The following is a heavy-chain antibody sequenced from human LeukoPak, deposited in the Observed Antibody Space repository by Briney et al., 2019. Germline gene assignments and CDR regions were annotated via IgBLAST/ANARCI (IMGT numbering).Heavy chain of an antibody. D-gene: IGHD5-12*01. CDR1: GFTFSSYA. CDR2: ISGSGGST. J-gene: IGHJ6*03. CDR3: AKGSRATAPHYYYYMDV. Sequence: GGSLRLSCAASGFTFSSYAMSWVRQAPGKGLEWVSAISGSGGSTYYADSVKGRFTISRDNSKNTLYVQMNSLRAEDTAVYYCAKGSRATAPHYYYYMDVWGKGTTVTVSS. V-gene: IGHV3-23*01.